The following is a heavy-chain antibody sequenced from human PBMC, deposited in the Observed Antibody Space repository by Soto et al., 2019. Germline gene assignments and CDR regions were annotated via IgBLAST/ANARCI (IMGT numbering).Heavy chain of an antibody. CDR1: GGSISSYY. D-gene: IGHD6-13*01. Sequence: QVQLQESGPGLVKPSETLSLTCTVSGGSISSYYWSWIRQPPGQRLEWLGYIYYSGSTNYNPSLKSRVTISVDTSKNQFSLKLRSVTAADTAVYYCARGLSDIAAAGSYYFYDWGQGTLVTVSS. CDR3: ARGLSDIAAAGSYYFYD. J-gene: IGHJ4*02. CDR2: IYYSGST. V-gene: IGHV4-59*01.